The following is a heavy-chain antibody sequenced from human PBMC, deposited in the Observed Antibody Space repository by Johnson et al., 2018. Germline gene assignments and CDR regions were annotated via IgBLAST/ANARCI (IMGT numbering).Heavy chain of an antibody. CDR3: ASETTGATEGLDV. D-gene: IGHD1-26*01. CDR1: SGSISHYY. J-gene: IGHJ6*04. V-gene: IGHV4-59*01. CDR2: IYSRGSI. Sequence: QVQLVQSGPGLVKPSETLSLTCTVFSGSISHYYWSWIRQSPGKGLEWIGFIYSRGSINYNPTLKSRVTMSQNTSKKQFSLKLGAVTAADTAVYYCASETTGATEGLDVWGKGTTVTVSS.